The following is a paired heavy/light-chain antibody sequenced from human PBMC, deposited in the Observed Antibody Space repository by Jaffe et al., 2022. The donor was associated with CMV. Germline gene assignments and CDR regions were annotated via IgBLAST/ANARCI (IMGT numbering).Light chain of an antibody. CDR1: QSVNNY. V-gene: IGKV3-11*01. CDR3: QQRSNWPT. Sequence: EIVLTQSPATLSLSPGERATLSCRASQSVNNYLAWYQHRPGQAPRLLMYDASNRATGIPARFSGSGSGTDFTLTISSLEPEDFAVYYCQQRSNWPTFGPGTKVDMK. CDR2: DAS. J-gene: IGKJ3*01.
Heavy chain of an antibody. CDR1: GFTFTTYS. CDR3: ARDCNYNYSPLYAFDI. CDR2: ISSSSSYI. J-gene: IGHJ3*02. V-gene: IGHV3-21*01. Sequence: EVQLVESGGGLVKPGGSLRLSCAASGFTFTTYSMNWVRQAPGKGLEWVSSISSSSSYIFYADSVKGRFTISRDNAKNSLYLLMNSLRAEDTAVYYCARDCNYNYSPLYAFDIWGQGTMVTVSS. D-gene: IGHD4-4*01.